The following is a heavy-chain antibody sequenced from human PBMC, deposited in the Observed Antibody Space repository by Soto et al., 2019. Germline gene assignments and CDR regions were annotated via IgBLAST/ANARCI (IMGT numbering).Heavy chain of an antibody. V-gene: IGHV3-30*18. CDR3: AKDLGYAGDYAGRNAFDI. D-gene: IGHD4-17*01. CDR1: GFTFSSYG. CDR2: ISYDGSNK. J-gene: IGHJ3*02. Sequence: QVQLVESGGGVVQPGRSLRLSCAASGFTFSSYGMHWVRQAPGTGLEGVAVISYDGSNKYYADSVKGRFTIARDNSKNTRYLQMNSLGAEDTAVYYCAKDLGYAGDYAGRNAFDIWGQGTMVTVSS.